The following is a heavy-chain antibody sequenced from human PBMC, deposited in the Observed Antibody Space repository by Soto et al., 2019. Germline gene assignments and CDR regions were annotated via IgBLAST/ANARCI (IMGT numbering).Heavy chain of an antibody. D-gene: IGHD6-19*01. Sequence: EVQLVESGGGLVQPGGSLRVSCAASGFTFTRYSMNWVRQAPGKGLEWLSYISTGSSAIYYADSVKGRFTISRDNAKNSLYLQMNSLRDEDTAVYYCARSEGYTSGFDYWGQGTLVTVSS. V-gene: IGHV3-48*02. CDR1: GFTFTRYS. CDR2: ISTGSSAI. CDR3: ARSEGYTSGFDY. J-gene: IGHJ4*02.